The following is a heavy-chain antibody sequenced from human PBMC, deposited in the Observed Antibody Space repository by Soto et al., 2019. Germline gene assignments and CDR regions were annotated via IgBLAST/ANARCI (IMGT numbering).Heavy chain of an antibody. CDR1: GFTFSSYG. CDR2: IWYDGSNK. CDR3: ARSLRWRSLDAFDI. Sequence: QVQLVESGGGVVQPGRSLRLSCAASGFTFSSYGMHWVRQAPGKGLEWVAVIWYDGSNKYYADSVKGRFTISRDNSKNTLYLQMNSLRAEDTAVYYCARSLRWRSLDAFDIWGQGTMVTVSS. J-gene: IGHJ3*02. V-gene: IGHV3-33*01.